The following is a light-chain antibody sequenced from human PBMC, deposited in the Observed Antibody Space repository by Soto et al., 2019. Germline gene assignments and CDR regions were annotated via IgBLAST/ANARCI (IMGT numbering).Light chain of an antibody. V-gene: IGKV3-20*01. Sequence: EIVLTQSPGTLSLSPGERATLSCRASQSVSSSYLACYQQKPGQAPRLLIYDASSRATGIPDRFSGSGSGTDFTLTISRLEPEDFAVYYCQQFGSSLYTFGQGTKLEIK. CDR1: QSVSSSY. CDR3: QQFGSSLYT. J-gene: IGKJ2*01. CDR2: DAS.